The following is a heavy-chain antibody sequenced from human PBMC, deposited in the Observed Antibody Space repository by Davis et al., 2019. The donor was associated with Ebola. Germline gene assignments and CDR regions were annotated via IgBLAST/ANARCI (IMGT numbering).Heavy chain of an antibody. CDR3: SRDVQFEFYDY. V-gene: IGHV3-74*01. D-gene: IGHD3-10*01. Sequence: PGGSLSLSCAASGFAFSSYVMHWVRQAPGKGLVWVSRISHDGTITTYADSVRGRFTVSRDNAQNTLYLQMNSLTAEDTAVYYCSRDVQFEFYDYWGQGTLVTVSS. CDR1: GFAFSSYV. CDR2: ISHDGTIT. J-gene: IGHJ4*02.